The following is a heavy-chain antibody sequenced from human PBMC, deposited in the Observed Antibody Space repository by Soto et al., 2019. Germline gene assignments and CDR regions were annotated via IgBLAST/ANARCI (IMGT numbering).Heavy chain of an antibody. J-gene: IGHJ6*02. CDR3: AKDWSYGLDV. Sequence: PGGSLRLSCAASGFSFSNTWMHWVRQAPGKGLVWVSHVNSDGSNTNYADFVKGRFTVSRDNARNTVYLQMNSLRAVDTAVYYCAKDWSYGLDVWGQGTTVTVSS. D-gene: IGHD3-9*01. CDR2: VNSDGSNT. CDR1: GFSFSNTW. V-gene: IGHV3-74*01.